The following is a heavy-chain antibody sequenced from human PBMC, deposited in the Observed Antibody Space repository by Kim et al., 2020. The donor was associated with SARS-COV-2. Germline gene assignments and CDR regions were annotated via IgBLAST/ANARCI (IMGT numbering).Heavy chain of an antibody. D-gene: IGHD1-26*01. V-gene: IGHV4-34*01. Sequence: SDTLSLTCAVYGGSFSGYYWSWIRQPPGKGLEWIGEINHSGSTNYNPSLKSRVTISVDTSKNQFSLKLSSVTAADTAVYYCARGISRVGYPWGQGTLVTVSS. CDR3: ARGISRVGYP. CDR2: INHSGST. J-gene: IGHJ5*02. CDR1: GGSFSGYY.